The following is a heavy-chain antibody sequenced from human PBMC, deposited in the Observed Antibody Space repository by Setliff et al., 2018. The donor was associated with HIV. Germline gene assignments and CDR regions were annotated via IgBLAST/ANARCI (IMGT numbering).Heavy chain of an antibody. D-gene: IGHD5-12*01. CDR1: GFTFDAYS. V-gene: IGHV3-48*04. Sequence: GGSLRLSCEVSGFTFDAYSMNWFRQAPGKGLEWISYIRVGGTTTSYADSVRGRFTISTDNAKKSLYLQMDSLRAEDTAVYYCARDFMATTNGFDYWGQGTLVTVS. CDR2: IRVGGTTT. CDR3: ARDFMATTNGFDY. J-gene: IGHJ4*02.